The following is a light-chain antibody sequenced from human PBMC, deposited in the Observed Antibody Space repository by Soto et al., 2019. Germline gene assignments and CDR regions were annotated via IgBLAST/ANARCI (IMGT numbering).Light chain of an antibody. CDR1: SRDVGGYHF. V-gene: IGLV2-11*01. Sequence: QSALTQPRSVSGSPGQSVSISCTGTSRDVGGYHFVSWYQHQPGRAPKLIIYHVSERPSGVPDRFFGSKSGNTASLTISGLQAEDEADYYCSSYTSSSTLKVFGGGTKLTVL. CDR2: HVS. CDR3: SSYTSSSTLKV. J-gene: IGLJ3*02.